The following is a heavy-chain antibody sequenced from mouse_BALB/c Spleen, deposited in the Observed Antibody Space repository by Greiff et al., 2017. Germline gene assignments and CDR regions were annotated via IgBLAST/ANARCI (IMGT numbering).Heavy chain of an antibody. CDR2: INPGSGGT. J-gene: IGHJ3*01. V-gene: IGHV1-54*01. CDR1: GYAFTNYL. Sequence: VKLMESGAELVRPGTSVKVSCKASGYAFTNYLIEWVKQRPGQGLEWIGVINPGSGGTNYNEKFKGKATLTADKSSSTAYMQLSSLTSDDSAVYFCAGVRRAYWGQGTLVTVSA. D-gene: IGHD2-14*01. CDR3: AGVRRAY.